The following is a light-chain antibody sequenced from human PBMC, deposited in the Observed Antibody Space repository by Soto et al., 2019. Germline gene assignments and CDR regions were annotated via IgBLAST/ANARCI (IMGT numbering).Light chain of an antibody. V-gene: IGKV3-15*01. Sequence: EIVMTQSPATLSVSPGERATFSCRPSQSVNTNLAWYQQMPGQAPRLLIYGASTRASGIPARFSGSGSGTEFTLTISSLQSEDFAVYYCQQYNNWWTFGQGTRVDIK. CDR1: QSVNTN. J-gene: IGKJ1*01. CDR3: QQYNNWWT. CDR2: GAS.